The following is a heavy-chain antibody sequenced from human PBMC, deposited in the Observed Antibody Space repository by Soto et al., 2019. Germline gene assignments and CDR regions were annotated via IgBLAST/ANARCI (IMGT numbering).Heavy chain of an antibody. J-gene: IGHJ3*02. CDR3: TRPSSVNDI. CDR1: GFTFSGSA. V-gene: IGHV3-73*02. CDR2: IRSKANSYAT. D-gene: IGHD3-22*01. Sequence: EVQLVESGGGLVQPGGSLKLSCAASGFTFSGSAMHWVRQASGKGLEWVGRIRSKANSYATAYAASVKGRFTISRDDSKNTAYLQMNSLKTEDTAVYYCTRPSSVNDIWGQGTMVTVSS.